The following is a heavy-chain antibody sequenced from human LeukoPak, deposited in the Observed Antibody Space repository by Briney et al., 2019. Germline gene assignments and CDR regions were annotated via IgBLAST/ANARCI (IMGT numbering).Heavy chain of an antibody. V-gene: IGHV4-30-2*03. J-gene: IGHJ3*02. CDR3: ARQDYYDSSGYCDAFDI. CDR1: GGSISSGGYS. CDR2: IYHSGST. D-gene: IGHD3-22*01. Sequence: SQTLSLTCAVSGGSISSGGYSWSWIRQPPGKGLEWIGYIYHSGSTYYNPSLKSRVTISVDTSKNQFSLKLSSVTAADTAVYYCARQDYYDSSGYCDAFDIWGQGTMVTVSS.